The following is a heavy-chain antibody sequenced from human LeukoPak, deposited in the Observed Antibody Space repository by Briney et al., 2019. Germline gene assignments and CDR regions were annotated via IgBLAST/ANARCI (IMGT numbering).Heavy chain of an antibody. CDR1: GGTFSSYT. Sequence: ASVKASCKASGGTFSSYTINWVRQAPGQGLEWMGGIIPIFGTTNSAQKFQGRVTITADESPSTTYMELSSLRSEDTAVYYCARARDHIVATNFDYWGQGTLVTVSS. J-gene: IGHJ4*02. D-gene: IGHD5-12*01. CDR2: IIPIFGTT. V-gene: IGHV1-69*13. CDR3: ARARDHIVATNFDY.